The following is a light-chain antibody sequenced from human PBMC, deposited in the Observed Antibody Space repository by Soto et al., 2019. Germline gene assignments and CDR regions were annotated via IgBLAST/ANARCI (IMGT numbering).Light chain of an antibody. CDR1: QSVRNN. CDR2: AVS. Sequence: EIVMTQSPVTLSVSPGEGATLFCRASQSVRNNLAWYQQKPGLAPRLLIYAVSTRATGVPARLSGNGSETEFSLTISGLQSDDFALYYCQQYNKWPPWTFGQGTKVDNK. CDR3: QQYNKWPPWT. J-gene: IGKJ1*01. V-gene: IGKV3-15*01.